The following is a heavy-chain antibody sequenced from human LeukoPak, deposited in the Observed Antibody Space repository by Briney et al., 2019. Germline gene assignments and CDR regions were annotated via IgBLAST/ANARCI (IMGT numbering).Heavy chain of an antibody. Sequence: GGSLRLSCAASGFTFSSYGMHWVRQAPGKGLEWVAVIWYDGSNKYYADSVKGRFTISRDNSKNTLYLQMNSLRAEDTAVYYCARDQYYYDSSGSPGYWGQGTLVTVSS. CDR3: ARDQYYYDSSGSPGY. D-gene: IGHD3-22*01. V-gene: IGHV3-33*01. J-gene: IGHJ4*02. CDR1: GFTFSSYG. CDR2: IWYDGSNK.